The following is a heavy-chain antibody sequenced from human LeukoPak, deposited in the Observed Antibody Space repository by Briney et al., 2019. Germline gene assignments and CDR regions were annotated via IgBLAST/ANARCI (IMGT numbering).Heavy chain of an antibody. CDR1: GGSFSGYY. J-gene: IGHJ3*02. CDR2: IYHSGST. Sequence: SETLSLTCAVYGGSFSGYYWSWIRQPPGKGLEWIGSIYHSGSTYYNPSLKSRVTISVDTSKNQFSLKLSSVTAADTAVYYCASITMIVVVHDAFDIWGQGTMVTVSS. D-gene: IGHD3-22*01. V-gene: IGHV4-34*01. CDR3: ASITMIVVVHDAFDI.